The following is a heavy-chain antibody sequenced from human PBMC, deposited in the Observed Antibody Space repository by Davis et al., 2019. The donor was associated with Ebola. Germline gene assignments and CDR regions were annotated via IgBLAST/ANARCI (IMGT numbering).Heavy chain of an antibody. V-gene: IGHV1-18*04. D-gene: IGHD3-22*01. CDR1: GYTFTSFG. CDR2: ISAYNGNT. CDR3: ARDASGSNYHYYGMDV. Sequence: AASVKVSCKASGYTFTSFGVSWVRQAPGQGLEWMGWISAYNGNTYYAQKVQDRVTMTTDTSTNTADMELRSLRSDDTAVYYCARDASGSNYHYYGMDVWGQGTTVTVSS. J-gene: IGHJ6*02.